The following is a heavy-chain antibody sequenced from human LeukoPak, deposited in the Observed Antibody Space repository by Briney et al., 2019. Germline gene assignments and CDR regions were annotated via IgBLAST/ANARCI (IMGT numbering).Heavy chain of an antibody. CDR1: GGSISSHD. D-gene: IGHD2-2*01. J-gene: IGHJ4*02. V-gene: IGHV4-59*11. CDR3: GRGALGYCSSTSWYALHY. Sequence: PSGSLSLTCTVSGGSISSHDWSWISQPPGKGLEWVGYIYDSGSTTYTPSLKSRFTISVYTSKNQFSLNLNSVTAADTAVYYCGRGALGYCSSTSWYALHYWGQGTLVTVSS. CDR2: IYDSGST.